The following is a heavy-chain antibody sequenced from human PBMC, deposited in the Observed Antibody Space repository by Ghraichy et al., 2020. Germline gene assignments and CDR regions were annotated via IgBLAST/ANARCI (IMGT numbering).Heavy chain of an antibody. CDR2: IYYSGST. CDR3: ARDVSLYYDFWSGYYGAGGYWFDP. CDR1: GGSISSGGYY. J-gene: IGHJ5*02. V-gene: IGHV4-31*03. D-gene: IGHD3-3*01. Sequence: SLNISCTVSGGSISSGGYYWSWIRQHPGKGLEWIGYIYYSGSTYYNPSLKSRVTISVDTSKNQFSLKLSSVTAADTAVYYCARDVSLYYDFWSGYYGAGGYWFDPWGQGTLVTVSS.